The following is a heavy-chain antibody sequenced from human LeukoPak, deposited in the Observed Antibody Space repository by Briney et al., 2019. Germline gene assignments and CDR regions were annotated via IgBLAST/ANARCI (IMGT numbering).Heavy chain of an antibody. Sequence: RASVKVSCKASGYTLTNYGISWVRQAPGQGLEWMGWVSFYNGNTNYAQKVQGRVAMITDTSTSTAYMELRSLRSDDTAVYYCAREGNSAAGFDYWGQGTLVTVSS. CDR1: GYTLTNYG. J-gene: IGHJ4*02. V-gene: IGHV1-18*01. D-gene: IGHD1-1*01. CDR3: AREGNSAAGFDY. CDR2: VSFYNGNT.